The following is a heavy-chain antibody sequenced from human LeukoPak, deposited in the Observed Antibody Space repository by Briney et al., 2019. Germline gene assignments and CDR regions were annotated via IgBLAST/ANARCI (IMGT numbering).Heavy chain of an antibody. V-gene: IGHV3-21*01. D-gene: IGHD1-1*01. Sequence: GGSLRLSCAASGFTFSSYNMNWVRQAPGKGLEWVSSISSSSSYIYYADSVKGRFTISRDNAKNSLYLQMNSLRADDTAVYYCARSPPLWNGDAFDIWGQGTMVTVSS. CDR2: ISSSSSYI. CDR3: ARSPPLWNGDAFDI. J-gene: IGHJ3*02. CDR1: GFTFSSYN.